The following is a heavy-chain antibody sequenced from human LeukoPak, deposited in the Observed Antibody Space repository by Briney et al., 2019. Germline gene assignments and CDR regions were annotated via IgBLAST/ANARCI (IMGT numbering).Heavy chain of an antibody. CDR3: ARRSAHATTGSDY. Sequence: PSETLSLTCTVSGGSVDSSTFYWGWIRQPPGKGLEWLATIYYSGTIHYNPALNSRLTISADTSKNQISLQVRSVTAADTAVYYCARRSAHATTGSDYWGHGTLVTVSS. D-gene: IGHD1-1*01. V-gene: IGHV4-39*01. J-gene: IGHJ4*01. CDR1: GGSVDSSTFY. CDR2: IYYSGTI.